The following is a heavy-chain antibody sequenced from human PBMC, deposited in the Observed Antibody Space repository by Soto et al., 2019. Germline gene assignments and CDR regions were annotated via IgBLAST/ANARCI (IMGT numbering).Heavy chain of an antibody. J-gene: IGHJ4*02. CDR3: VSDLHEPLATDALRVAN. D-gene: IGHD2-8*02. Sequence: EMQLVESGGGLVQPGGSLRLSCAASGFTFSSYEMHWVRQAPGKGLEWISYISSTGSGTLYADSVRGRFTMSRDNTKNSVSLQMSSLRAEDTTVYYCVSDLHEPLATDALRVANWGQGNQVTVSS. CDR1: GFTFSSYE. V-gene: IGHV3-48*03. CDR2: ISSTGSGT.